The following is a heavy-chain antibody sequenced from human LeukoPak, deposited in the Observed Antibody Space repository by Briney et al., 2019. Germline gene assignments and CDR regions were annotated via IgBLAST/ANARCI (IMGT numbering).Heavy chain of an antibody. J-gene: IGHJ5*02. CDR3: IVFGDSNH. Sequence: SGGSLRLSCTASGFTFSDYYMSWIRQAPGKGLEWISYISSGSSYINYTDSVKGRFTISRDTSKNTLYLQINSLRVEDTAVYYCIVFGDSNHWGQGTLVTVSS. CDR1: GFTFSDYY. V-gene: IGHV3-11*03. CDR2: ISSGSSYI. D-gene: IGHD4-17*01.